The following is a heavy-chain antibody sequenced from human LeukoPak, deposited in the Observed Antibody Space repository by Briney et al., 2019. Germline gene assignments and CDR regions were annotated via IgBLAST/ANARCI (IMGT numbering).Heavy chain of an antibody. Sequence: HPGGSLRLSCAASGFTFSSYALGWVRQAPGKGLEWVSGISGSSGNTYYADSVKGRFTISRDNSKNTLYLQMNSLRAEDTAVYYCAKDKFLYYYESSLDYWGQGTLVTVSS. CDR2: ISGSSGNT. CDR3: AKDKFLYYYESSLDY. V-gene: IGHV3-23*01. D-gene: IGHD3-22*01. J-gene: IGHJ4*02. CDR1: GFTFSSYA.